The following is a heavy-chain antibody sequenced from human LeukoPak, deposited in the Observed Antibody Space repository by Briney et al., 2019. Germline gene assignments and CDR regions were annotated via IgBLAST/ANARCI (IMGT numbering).Heavy chain of an antibody. D-gene: IGHD3-3*01. CDR2: ISSDGSNN. CDR1: GFTLSDRT. Sequence: SGGSLRLSCAASGFTLSDRTMHWVRQGPGKGLEWVAVISSDGSNNYYVDSVKGRFTISRDTSKNTLFLQMNSLRVEDTAVYSCARVNRVGGPPQMDVWGQGTTVTVSS. CDR3: ARVNRVGGPPQMDV. V-gene: IGHV3-30*01. J-gene: IGHJ6*02.